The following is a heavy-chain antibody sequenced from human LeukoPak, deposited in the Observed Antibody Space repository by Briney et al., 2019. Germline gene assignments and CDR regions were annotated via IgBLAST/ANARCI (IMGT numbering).Heavy chain of an antibody. V-gene: IGHV3-30-3*01. CDR1: GFTFSSYA. J-gene: IGHJ2*01. D-gene: IGHD3-10*01. CDR2: ISYDGSNK. Sequence: PGGSLRLSCAASGFTFSSYAMHWVRQAPGKGLEWVAVISYDGSNKYYADSVKGRFTISRDNSKNTLYLQMNSLRAEDTAVYYCARDPRVLWFGELRPGDWYFDLWGRGTLVTVSS. CDR3: ARDPRVLWFGELRPGDWYFDL.